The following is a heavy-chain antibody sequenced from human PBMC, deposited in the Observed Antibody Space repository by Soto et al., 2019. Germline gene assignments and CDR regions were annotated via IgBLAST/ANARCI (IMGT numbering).Heavy chain of an antibody. D-gene: IGHD3-3*01. CDR3: ARSAPFGVDPEWFDP. Sequence: SETLSLTCTVSGGSISSYYWSWIRQPPGKGLEWIGDIYYSGSTNYNPSLKSRVTISVDTSKNQFSLKLSSATAADTAVYYCARSAPFGVDPEWFDPWGQGTLVTVSS. CDR1: GGSISSYY. V-gene: IGHV4-59*01. CDR2: IYYSGST. J-gene: IGHJ5*02.